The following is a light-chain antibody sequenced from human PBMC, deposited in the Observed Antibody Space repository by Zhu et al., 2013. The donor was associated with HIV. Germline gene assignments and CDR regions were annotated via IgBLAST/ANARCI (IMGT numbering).Light chain of an antibody. CDR2: GAS. Sequence: EIVLRQSPDTLSLSPGDRATLSCRTSQTINSDYVAWYQQQPGQPPRLLIYGASGRATDIPDRFRGSGSGTDFTLTITRLEPEDFAVYYCQHRSNWPYTFGQGTKLEIK. J-gene: IGKJ2*01. V-gene: IGKV3D-20*02. CDR1: QTINSDY. CDR3: QHRSNWPYT.